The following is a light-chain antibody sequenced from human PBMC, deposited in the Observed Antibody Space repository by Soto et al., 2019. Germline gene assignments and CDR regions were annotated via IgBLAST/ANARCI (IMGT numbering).Light chain of an antibody. CDR2: GAS. CDR1: QSVSSN. V-gene: IGKV3-15*01. Sequence: EIVLTQSPGTLSLPRGERATLPFMSSQSVSSNLAWYQQKPGQAPRLLIYGASIRATGIPARFSGSGSWTEFTLTISSLQSEDFAVYYCQQYNTWPPITFGQGTRLEIK. J-gene: IGKJ5*01. CDR3: QQYNTWPPIT.